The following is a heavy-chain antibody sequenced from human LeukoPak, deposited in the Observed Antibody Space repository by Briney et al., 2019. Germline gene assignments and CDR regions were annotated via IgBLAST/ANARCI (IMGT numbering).Heavy chain of an antibody. CDR2: ISPDSGYI. J-gene: IGHJ4*02. CDR1: GFTFSSHS. Sequence: GGSLRLSCAASGFTFSSHSLMWVRQAPGKGLEWVSSISPDSGYIYYADSVKGRFTISRDNAENSLFLQMKSLGAEDTAVYYCAPFSAVTHYYFDYWGQGTLVTVSS. D-gene: IGHD6-13*01. CDR3: APFSAVTHYYFDY. V-gene: IGHV3-21*01.